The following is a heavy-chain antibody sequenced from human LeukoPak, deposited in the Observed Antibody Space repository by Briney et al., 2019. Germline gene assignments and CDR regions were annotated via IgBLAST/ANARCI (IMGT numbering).Heavy chain of an antibody. CDR2: INHSGST. Sequence: SETLSLTCAVYGGSISSYYWSWIRQPPGKGLEWIGEINHSGSTNYNPSLKSRVTISVDTSKNQFSLKLSSVTAADTAVYSCARGEQAGDGYINDYWGQGTLVTVSS. D-gene: IGHD5-24*01. CDR3: ARGEQAGDGYINDY. J-gene: IGHJ4*02. V-gene: IGHV4-34*01. CDR1: GGSISSYY.